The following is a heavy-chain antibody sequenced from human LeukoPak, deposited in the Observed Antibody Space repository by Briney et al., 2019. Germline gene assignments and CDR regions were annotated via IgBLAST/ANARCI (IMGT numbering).Heavy chain of an antibody. CDR1: GGSISSSSYY. CDR3: ARDERGGVAGIDY. CDR2: IYYSGST. Sequence: SETLSLTCTVSGGSISSSSYYWGWVRQPPGKGLEWIGYIYYSGSTYYNPSLKSRVTISVYTSKNQFSLKLSSVTAADTAVYYCARDERGGVAGIDYWGQGTLVTVSS. D-gene: IGHD6-19*01. J-gene: IGHJ4*02. V-gene: IGHV4-30-4*08.